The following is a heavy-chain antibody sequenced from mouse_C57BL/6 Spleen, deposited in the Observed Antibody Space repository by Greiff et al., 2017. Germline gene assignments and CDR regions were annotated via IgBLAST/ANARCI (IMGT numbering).Heavy chain of an antibody. Sequence: EVMLVESGGGLVQPKGSLKLSCAASGFSFNTYAMNWVRQAPGKGLEWVARIRSKSNNYATYYADSVKDRFTISRDDSESMLYLQMNNLKTEDTAMYYCVRYSNYFDYWGKGTTLTVSS. J-gene: IGHJ2*01. CDR3: VRYSNYFDY. CDR1: GFSFNTYA. D-gene: IGHD2-5*01. CDR2: IRSKSNNYAT. V-gene: IGHV10-1*01.